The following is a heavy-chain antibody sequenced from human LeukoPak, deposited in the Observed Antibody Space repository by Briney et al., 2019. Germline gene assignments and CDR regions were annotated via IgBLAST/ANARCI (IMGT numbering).Heavy chain of an antibody. CDR1: GFTFSSYA. CDR3: ARLQWASFDF. D-gene: IGHD1-26*01. J-gene: IGHJ4*02. Sequence: PGGSLRLSCAASGFTFSSYAMSWVRQAPGKGLEWVSAISGSGGSTYYADSVKGRFTISRDNSKNTLYLQMNSLKTEDSGVYYCARLQWASFDFWGQGTLVTVSS. CDR2: ISGSGGST. V-gene: IGHV3-23*01.